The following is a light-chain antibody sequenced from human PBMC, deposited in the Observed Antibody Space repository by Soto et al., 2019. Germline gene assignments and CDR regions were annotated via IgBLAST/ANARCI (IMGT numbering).Light chain of an antibody. Sequence: DVQMTQSPSTLSPSVEDRVTITCRASQNIDSWLAWYQQKPGEAPRLLIYRASTLERGVPSRFSGSGSGTDFSLTIDGLLPGDFATYFCQQYKSYPLTFGPWTTVD. CDR3: QQYKSYPLT. CDR2: RAS. V-gene: IGKV1-5*03. J-gene: IGKJ3*01. CDR1: QNIDSW.